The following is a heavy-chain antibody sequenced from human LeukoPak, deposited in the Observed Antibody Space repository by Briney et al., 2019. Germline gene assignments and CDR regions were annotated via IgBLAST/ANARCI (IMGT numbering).Heavy chain of an antibody. Sequence: PGGSLRLSCAASGFTFSSYSMNWVRQAPGKGLEWVSSISSSSSYIYYADSVKGRFTISRDNSKNALYLQMNSLRAEDTAVYYCAKDLPGSSWYVYYGMDVWGQGTTVTVSS. V-gene: IGHV3-21*01. D-gene: IGHD6-13*01. J-gene: IGHJ6*02. CDR1: GFTFSSYS. CDR2: ISSSSSYI. CDR3: AKDLPGSSWYVYYGMDV.